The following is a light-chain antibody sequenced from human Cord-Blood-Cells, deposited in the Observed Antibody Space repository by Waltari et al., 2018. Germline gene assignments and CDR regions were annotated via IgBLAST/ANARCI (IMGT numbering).Light chain of an antibody. CDR3: QQYNNWPPLT. Sequence: MTQSPPTLPVPRGESSTLPCRASQSVSSNLAWYQQKPGQAPRLLIYGASTRATGIPARFSGSGSGTEFTLTISSLQSEDFAVYYCQQYNNWPPLTFGGGTKVEIK. CDR2: GAS. CDR1: QSVSSN. V-gene: IGKV3-15*01. J-gene: IGKJ4*01.